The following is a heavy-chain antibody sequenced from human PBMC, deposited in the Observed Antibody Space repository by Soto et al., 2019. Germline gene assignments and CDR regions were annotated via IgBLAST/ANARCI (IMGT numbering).Heavy chain of an antibody. CDR3: VRWERGTAVESTVDYSDY. CDR1: GFIFNNYG. D-gene: IGHD4-17*01. Sequence: PGGSLRLSCAASGFIFNNYGMHWVRQAPGKGLEWVVVISFDGRNTDYADSVKGRFTISRDNSKNTLYLQMTSLTAEDTAVYYCVRWERGTAVESTVDYSDYWGQGALVTVSS. CDR2: ISFDGRNT. J-gene: IGHJ4*02. V-gene: IGHV3-30*03.